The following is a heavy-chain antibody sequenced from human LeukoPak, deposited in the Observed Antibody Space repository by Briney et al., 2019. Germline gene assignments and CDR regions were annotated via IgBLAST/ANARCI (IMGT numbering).Heavy chain of an antibody. V-gene: IGHV3-23*01. D-gene: IGHD6-19*01. Sequence: PGGSLRLSCAASGFTFSSYAMSWVREAPGKGLGWVSAISVSGGSTYYADSVKGRFTISRDNSKNTLYLQMNSLRAEDTAVYYCAKVYSSGWTVDYWGQGTLVTVSS. CDR3: AKVYSSGWTVDY. CDR2: ISVSGGST. CDR1: GFTFSSYA. J-gene: IGHJ4*02.